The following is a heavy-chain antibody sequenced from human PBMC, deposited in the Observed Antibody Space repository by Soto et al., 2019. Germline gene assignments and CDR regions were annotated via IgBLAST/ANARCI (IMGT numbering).Heavy chain of an antibody. V-gene: IGHV4-28*01. CDR2: KHYSGTT. CDR1: GYYISSSNW. CDR3: VRKTDGYNPFDD. D-gene: IGHD5-12*01. Sequence: QVQLQESGPGLVKPSDTLSLSCVVSGYYISSSNWWGWIRQPPGKGLEWIGYKHYSGTTHLNPSLKSRVTMSVDTSKNQFSLKLSSVTAVDTAVYYCVRKTDGYNPFDDWGQGTPFTVSS. J-gene: IGHJ4*02.